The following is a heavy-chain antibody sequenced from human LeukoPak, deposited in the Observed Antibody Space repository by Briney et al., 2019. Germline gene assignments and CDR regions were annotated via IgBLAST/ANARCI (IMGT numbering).Heavy chain of an antibody. CDR2: ISGSGGST. CDR1: GFTFSSYA. J-gene: IGHJ3*02. D-gene: IGHD6-19*01. Sequence: GGSLRLSCAASGFTFSSYAMSWVRQAPGKGLEWVSAISGSGGSTYYTDSVKGRFTISRDNSKNTLYLQMNSLRAEDTAVYYCAKDQTYSSWGDAFDIWGQGTMVTVSS. CDR3: AKDQTYSSWGDAFDI. V-gene: IGHV3-23*01.